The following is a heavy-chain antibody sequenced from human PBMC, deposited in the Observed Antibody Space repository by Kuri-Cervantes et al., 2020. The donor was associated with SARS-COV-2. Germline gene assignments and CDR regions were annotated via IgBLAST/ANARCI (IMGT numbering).Heavy chain of an antibody. CDR1: GATISNSSYY. Sequence: SETLSLPCTVSGATISNSSYYWGWIRQPPGRGLEWIGSIYYSGSTYYNPSLKSRVTIFVDTSKNQFSVKLRSVTAADTAVYYCARHDLTTETTRERGLDYWGQGTLVTVSS. V-gene: IGHV4-39*01. CDR3: ARHDLTTETTRERGLDY. J-gene: IGHJ4*02. D-gene: IGHD4-17*01. CDR2: IYYSGST.